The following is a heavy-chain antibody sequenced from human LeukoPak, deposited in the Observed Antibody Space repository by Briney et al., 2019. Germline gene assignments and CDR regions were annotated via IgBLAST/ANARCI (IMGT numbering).Heavy chain of an antibody. D-gene: IGHD5-18*01. CDR1: GFTFSSYA. CDR3: ARDRGGGPPARGYSYGSFDY. CDR2: ISYDGSNK. Sequence: GRSLRLSCAASGFTFSSYAMHWVRQAPGKGLEWVAVISYDGSNKYYADSVKGRFTISRDNSKNTLYLQMNSLRAEDTAVYYCARDRGGGPPARGYSYGSFDYWGQGTLVTVSS. V-gene: IGHV3-30-3*01. J-gene: IGHJ4*02.